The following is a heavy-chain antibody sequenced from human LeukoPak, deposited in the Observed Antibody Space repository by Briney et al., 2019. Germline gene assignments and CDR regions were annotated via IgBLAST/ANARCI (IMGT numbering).Heavy chain of an antibody. J-gene: IGHJ4*02. CDR2: ISYDGSNK. CDR1: GFTFSSYA. V-gene: IGHV3-30*01. Sequence: GRSLRLSCAASGFTFSSYAMHWVRQAPGKGLEWVAVISYDGSNKYYADSVKGRFTISRDNFKNTLYLQMNSLRAEDTAVYYCARERLNPYFDYWGQGTLVTVSS. D-gene: IGHD6-19*01. CDR3: ARERLNPYFDY.